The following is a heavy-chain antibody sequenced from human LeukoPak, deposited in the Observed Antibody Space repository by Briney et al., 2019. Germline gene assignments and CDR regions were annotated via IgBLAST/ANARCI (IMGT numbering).Heavy chain of an antibody. V-gene: IGHV3-23*01. J-gene: IGHJ4*02. Sequence: QTGGSLRLSCAPSGLTFRSYSMSWVRQAPGRGLEWLSAISGSGRTTYYAGSAKGRFTISSHNTNRTLNLQMNSLRAEDTAVYYCAKDQLTYYGDYVTAYWGQGTLVTVSS. CDR2: ISGSGRTT. CDR3: AKDQLTYYGDYVTAY. CDR1: GLTFRSYS. D-gene: IGHD4-17*01.